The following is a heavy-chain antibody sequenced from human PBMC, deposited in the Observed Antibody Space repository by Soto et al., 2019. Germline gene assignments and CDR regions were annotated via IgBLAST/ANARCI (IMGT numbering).Heavy chain of an antibody. V-gene: IGHV1-69*02. Sequence: QVQLVQSGAEVKKPGSSVKVSCKASGGTFSSHTISWVRQAPGQRLEWMGRIIAILGITNYAQKFQGRVTITADKSTSTAYMELSSLRSEDTAVYYCALKGSYGTNLDFWGQGTLVTVSS. CDR2: IIAILGIT. D-gene: IGHD5-18*01. CDR3: ALKGSYGTNLDF. CDR1: GGTFSSHT. J-gene: IGHJ4*02.